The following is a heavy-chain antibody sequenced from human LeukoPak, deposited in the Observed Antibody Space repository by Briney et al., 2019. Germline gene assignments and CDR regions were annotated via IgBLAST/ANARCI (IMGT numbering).Heavy chain of an antibody. J-gene: IGHJ4*02. CDR1: GSTFTGYY. V-gene: IGHV1-2*02. CDR3: ARLRIYYDSSGLLRGFDY. Sequence: ASVKVSCKASGSTFTGYYMHWVRQAPGQGLEWMGWINPNSGGTNYAQKFQGRVTMTRDTSISTAYMELSRLRSDDTAVYYCARLRIYYDSSGLLRGFDYWGQGTLVTVSS. CDR2: INPNSGGT. D-gene: IGHD3-22*01.